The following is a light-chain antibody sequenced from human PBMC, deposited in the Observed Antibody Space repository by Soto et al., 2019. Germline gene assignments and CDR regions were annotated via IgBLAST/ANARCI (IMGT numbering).Light chain of an antibody. J-gene: IGKJ1*01. V-gene: IGKV1-39*01. CDR2: AAT. CDR3: QQSYNTPDS. Sequence: DIQMAQSPSSLSASVGDRVTLTCRASQTISNYLNWYQQKAGEPPKLLIYAATSLQSGVPSRFSGSGSGTDFTLTISSLQPEDFATYYCQQSYNTPDSFGQGTKVDIK. CDR1: QTISNY.